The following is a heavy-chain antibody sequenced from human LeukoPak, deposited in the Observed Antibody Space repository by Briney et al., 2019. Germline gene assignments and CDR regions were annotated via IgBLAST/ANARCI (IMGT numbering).Heavy chain of an antibody. CDR1: GYTFTNYG. D-gene: IGHD6-13*01. Sequence: ASVYVSSKPSGYTFTNYGICWVRHAPGLGLGWMGWISAYNGKTNYAQKVQGRVTMTTDTSTSTAYLELRSLRFDDTAVYYCARDQSVRLLQTSSTYFKHVFAIWGEGSMVTVSS. V-gene: IGHV1-18*01. CDR3: ARDQSVRLLQTSSTYFKHVFAI. CDR2: ISAYNGKT. J-gene: IGHJ3*02.